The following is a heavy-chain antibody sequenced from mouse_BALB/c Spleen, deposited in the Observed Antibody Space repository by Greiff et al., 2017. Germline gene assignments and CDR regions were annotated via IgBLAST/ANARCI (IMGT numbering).Heavy chain of an antibody. D-gene: IGHD4-1*01. V-gene: IGHV14-4*02. Sequence: EVKLVESGAELVRSGASVKLSCTASGFNIKDYYMHWVKQRPEQGLEWIGWIDPENGDTEYAPKFQGKATMTADTSSNTAYLQLSSLTSEDTAVYYCNAPWDYAMDYWGQGTSVTVSS. CDR2: IDPENGDT. J-gene: IGHJ4*01. CDR3: NAPWDYAMDY. CDR1: GFNIKDYY.